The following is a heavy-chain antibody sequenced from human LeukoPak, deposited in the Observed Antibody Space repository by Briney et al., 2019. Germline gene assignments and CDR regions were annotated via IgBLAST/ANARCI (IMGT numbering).Heavy chain of an antibody. J-gene: IGHJ4*02. D-gene: IGHD3-3*01. CDR2: ISHSGST. CDR1: GYSISSDYY. Sequence: SETLSLTCAGSGYSISSDYYWGWIRQPPGKGLEWIGSISHSGSTYYSPSLRSRLTISVDTSKNQFSLKLSSVTAADTAVYYCAGAPYNFWSAYLDYWGQGTLVTVSS. CDR3: AGAPYNFWSAYLDY. V-gene: IGHV4-38-2*01.